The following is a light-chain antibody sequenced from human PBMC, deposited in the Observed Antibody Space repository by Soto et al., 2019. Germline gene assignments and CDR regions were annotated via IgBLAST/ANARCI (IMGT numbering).Light chain of an antibody. CDR2: AAS. CDR1: QSISSY. Sequence: DIQMTQSPCSLSASVGDRVTITCRASQSISSYLNWYQQKPGKAPKLLIYAASSLQSRVPSRFSGSGSGTDFTLTISSLQPEDFATYYCQQSYSRVTFGPGTKVDIK. V-gene: IGKV1-39*01. CDR3: QQSYSRVT. J-gene: IGKJ3*01.